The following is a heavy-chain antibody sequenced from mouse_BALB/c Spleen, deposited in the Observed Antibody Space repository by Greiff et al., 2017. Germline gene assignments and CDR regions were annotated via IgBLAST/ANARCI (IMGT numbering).Heavy chain of an antibody. J-gene: IGHJ1*01. CDR1: GYTFTSYW. Sequence: QVQLQQPGAELVKPGASVKLSCKASGYTFTSYWMHWVKQRPGQGLEWIGEINPSNGRTNYNEKFKSKATLTVDKSSSTAYMQLSSLTSEDSAVYYCARGDGYDGYFDVWGAGTTVTVSS. CDR2: INPSNGRT. D-gene: IGHD2-2*01. CDR3: ARGDGYDGYFDV. V-gene: IGHV1S81*02.